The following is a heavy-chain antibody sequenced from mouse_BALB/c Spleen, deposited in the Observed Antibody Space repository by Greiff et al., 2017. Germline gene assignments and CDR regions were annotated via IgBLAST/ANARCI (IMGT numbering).Heavy chain of an antibody. CDR3: ASLDSSVLWFAY. V-gene: IGHV3-8*02. J-gene: IGHJ3*01. D-gene: IGHD3-2*01. Sequence: EVKLEESGPSLVKPSQTLSLTCSVTGDSITSGYWNWIRKFPGNKLEYMGYISYSGSTYYNPSLKSRISITRDTSKNQYYLQLNSVTTEDTATYYCASLDSSVLWFAYWGQGTLVTVSA. CDR1: GDSITSGY. CDR2: ISYSGST.